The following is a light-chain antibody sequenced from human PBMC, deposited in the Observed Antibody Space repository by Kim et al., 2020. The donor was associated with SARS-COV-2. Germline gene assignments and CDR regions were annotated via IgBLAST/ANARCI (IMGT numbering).Light chain of an antibody. CDR1: QSISTY. CDR2: AAS. V-gene: IGKV1-39*01. CDR3: QQSYSTPPT. J-gene: IGKJ1*01. Sequence: DIQMTQSPSSLSASVGDRVTITCRASQSISTYLNWHQQKPEKAPKLLIYAASSLQSGVPSRFSGSGSGTDFTLTINSLQPEDFATYYCQQSYSTPPTFGQGTKVDIK.